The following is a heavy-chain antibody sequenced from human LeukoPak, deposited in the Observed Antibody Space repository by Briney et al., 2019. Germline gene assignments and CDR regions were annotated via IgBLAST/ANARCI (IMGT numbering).Heavy chain of an antibody. CDR1: GFTFDDYA. CDR3: AKVRPTRFVESSGWLELGY. J-gene: IGHJ4*02. Sequence: GGSLRLSCAASGFTFDDYAMHWVRQAPGKGLEWVSLISGDGSRTYYADSVKGRFTISRDNSKNSLYLQMNSLRTEDTAFYYCAKVRPTRFVESSGWLELGYWGQGTLVTVSS. CDR2: ISGDGSRT. V-gene: IGHV3-43*02. D-gene: IGHD6-19*01.